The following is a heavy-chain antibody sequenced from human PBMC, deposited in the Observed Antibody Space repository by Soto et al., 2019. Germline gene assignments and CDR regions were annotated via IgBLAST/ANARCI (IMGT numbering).Heavy chain of an antibody. Sequence: QVQLVESGGGVVQPGRSLRLSCAASGFTFSSYGIHWVRQTPGKGLEWVAFVSYDGTIQYYADSAKGRFTLSRDNSKNTVFLRMNSLRKEDTAVYYCARGGDSSSPHYYYSGLDVWGQGPTVTVSS. CDR3: ARGGDSSSPHYYYSGLDV. V-gene: IGHV3-30-3*01. CDR2: VSYDGTIQ. CDR1: GFTFSSYG. D-gene: IGHD6-6*01. J-gene: IGHJ6*02.